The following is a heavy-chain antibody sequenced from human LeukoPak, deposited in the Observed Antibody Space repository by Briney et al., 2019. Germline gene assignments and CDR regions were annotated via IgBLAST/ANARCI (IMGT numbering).Heavy chain of an antibody. D-gene: IGHD6-19*01. Sequence: GGSLRLSCAASGFTFSIYEMNWVRQAPGKGLEWVSSSSGSTIYYADSVKGRFTISRDNAKNSLYLQMNSLRAEDTAIYYCAREDSSGLDYWGQGTLVTVSS. CDR2: SSSGSTI. CDR3: AREDSSGLDY. CDR1: GFTFSIYE. J-gene: IGHJ4*02. V-gene: IGHV3-48*03.